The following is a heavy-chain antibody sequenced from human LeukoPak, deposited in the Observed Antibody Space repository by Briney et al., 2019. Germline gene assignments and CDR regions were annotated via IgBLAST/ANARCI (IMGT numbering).Heavy chain of an antibody. CDR2: ISASDGTT. V-gene: IGHV1-18*01. CDR3: ARCGAAVTTHFSH. J-gene: IGHJ4*02. D-gene: IGHD4-17*01. Sequence: ASVKVSCKASGYSFSIYGITWARQAPGQGLEYLGWISASDGTTNYAQKVQDRVAMTTDTSTSTAYLELRSLRSEDTAVYYCARCGAAVTTHFSHWGQGTLVTVSS. CDR1: GYSFSIYG.